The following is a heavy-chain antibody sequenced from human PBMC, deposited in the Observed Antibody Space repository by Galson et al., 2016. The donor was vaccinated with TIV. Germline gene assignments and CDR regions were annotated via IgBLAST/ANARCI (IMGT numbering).Heavy chain of an antibody. CDR1: GFTFSTYG. D-gene: IGHD2/OR15-2a*01. CDR2: IWFDGTTK. V-gene: IGHV3-30*02. J-gene: IGHJ6*02. CDR3: AKGTPSEYYYGLDV. Sequence: SLRLSCAASGFTFSTYGIHWVRQAPGKGLEWVAFIWFDGTTKKYADVVKGRFTLSRDTSKNTLYLQMNSLRSEDTAMYFCAKGTPSEYYYGLDVWGQGTTVTVSS.